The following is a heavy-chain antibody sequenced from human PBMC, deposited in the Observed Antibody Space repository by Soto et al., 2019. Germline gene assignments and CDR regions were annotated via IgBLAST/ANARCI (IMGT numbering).Heavy chain of an antibody. D-gene: IGHD5-12*01. CDR1: GYSFTSYW. V-gene: IGHV5-51*01. CDR2: IYPGYSDT. J-gene: IGHJ4*02. CDR3: AGLADGYMTAPFDY. Sequence: PGESLNISCKGSGYSFTSYWIGWVRQRPGKGLAWMGVIYPGYSDTRYSPSFQGKVTLSADKSISTAYLQWSSLKASDTAMYYCAGLADGYMTAPFDYWGQGTLVTVSS.